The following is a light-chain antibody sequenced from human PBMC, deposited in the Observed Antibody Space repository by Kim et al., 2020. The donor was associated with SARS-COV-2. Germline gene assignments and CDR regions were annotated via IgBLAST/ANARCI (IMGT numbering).Light chain of an antibody. J-gene: IGLJ3*02. CDR3: QSYDSSNRV. Sequence: GKTVTISCTRSRGSIASNYVQWDQQRPGSAPTTVIYEDNQRPSGVPDRFSGSIDSSSNSASLTISGLKTEDEADYYCQSYDSSNRVFGGGTQLTVL. V-gene: IGLV6-57*03. CDR2: EDN. CDR1: RGSIASNY.